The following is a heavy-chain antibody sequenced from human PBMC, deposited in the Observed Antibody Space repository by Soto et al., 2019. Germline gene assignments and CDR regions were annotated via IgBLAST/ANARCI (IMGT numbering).Heavy chain of an antibody. J-gene: IGHJ4*02. CDR3: ATEAGRGSYVAGFDY. CDR1: GYTFTAYD. V-gene: IGHV1-2*06. D-gene: IGHD1-26*01. CDR2: INPNSGGT. Sequence: ASVKVSCKASGYTFTAYDMHWVRQAPGHALEWMGRINPNSGGTNYAQKFQGRVTMTRDTSISTGYMELSRLISDDTAVYYCATEAGRGSYVAGFDYWVPGPLVTVSS.